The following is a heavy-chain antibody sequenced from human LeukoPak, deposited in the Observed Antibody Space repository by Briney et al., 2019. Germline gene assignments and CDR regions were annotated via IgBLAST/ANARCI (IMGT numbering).Heavy chain of an antibody. CDR2: IRYDGSNK. CDR3: AKALIWFGELLENDAFDI. J-gene: IGHJ3*02. V-gene: IGHV3-30*02. CDR1: GFTFSSYG. Sequence: GGSLRLSCGASGFTFSSYGMHWVRQAPGKGLEWVAFIRYDGSNKYYADSVKGRFTISRDNSKNTLYLQMNSLRAEDTAVYYCAKALIWFGELLENDAFDIWGQGTMVTVSS. D-gene: IGHD3-10*01.